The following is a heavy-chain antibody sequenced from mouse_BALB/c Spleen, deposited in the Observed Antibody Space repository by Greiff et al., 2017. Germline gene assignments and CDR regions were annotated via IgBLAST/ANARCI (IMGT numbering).Heavy chain of an antibody. J-gene: IGHJ4*01. D-gene: IGHD2-4*01. V-gene: IGHV1-9*01. CDR2: ILPGSGST. CDR1: GYTFSSYW. CDR3: ARGGDYDYAMDY. Sequence: VMLVESGAELMKPGASVKISCKATGYTFSSYWIEWVKQRPGHGLEWIGEILPGSGSTNYNEKFKGKATFTADTSSNTAYMQLSSLTSEDSAVYYCARGGDYDYAMDYWGQGTSVTVSS.